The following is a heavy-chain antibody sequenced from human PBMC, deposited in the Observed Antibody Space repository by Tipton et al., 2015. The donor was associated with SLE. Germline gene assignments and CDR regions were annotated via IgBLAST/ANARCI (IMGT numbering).Heavy chain of an antibody. CDR2: FYYSGST. CDR3: AREWELLPRGYGMDV. CDR1: GGSISSYY. J-gene: IGHJ6*02. D-gene: IGHD1-26*01. Sequence: TLSLTCTVSGGSISSYYWSWIRQPPGKGLEWIGYFYYSGSTNYNPSLKSRVTISVDTSKNQFSLKLSSVTAADTAVYYCAREWELLPRGYGMDVWDQGP. V-gene: IGHV4-59*12.